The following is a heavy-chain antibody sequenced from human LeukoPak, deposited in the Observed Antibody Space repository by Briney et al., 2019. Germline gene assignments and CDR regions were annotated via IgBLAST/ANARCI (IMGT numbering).Heavy chain of an antibody. J-gene: IGHJ4*02. V-gene: IGHV3-23*01. Sequence: GGSLRLSCAASGFTFSSYAMSWVRQAPGKGLEWVSAISGSGGSTNYADSVKGRSTIFRDNAKNTLYLQMNSLRAEDTAVYYCVRDLGGRSGHWGQGTLVTVSS. CDR3: VRDLGGRSGH. CDR1: GFTFSSYA. D-gene: IGHD1-26*01. CDR2: ISGSGGST.